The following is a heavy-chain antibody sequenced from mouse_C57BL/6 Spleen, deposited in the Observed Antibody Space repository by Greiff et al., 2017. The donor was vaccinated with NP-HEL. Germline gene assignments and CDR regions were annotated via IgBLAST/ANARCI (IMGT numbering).Heavy chain of an antibody. CDR1: GYTFTSYW. CDR2: INPSNGGT. J-gene: IGHJ3*01. V-gene: IGHV1-53*01. D-gene: IGHD2-4*01. Sequence: VQLQQPGTELVKPGASVKLSCKASGYTFTSYWMHWVKQRPGQGLEWIGNINPSNGGTDYNEKFKSKATLTVDKSSSTASMQLSSLTSEDSAVYYCARKGVYYDYDGFAYWGQGTLVTVSA. CDR3: ARKGVYYDYDGFAY.